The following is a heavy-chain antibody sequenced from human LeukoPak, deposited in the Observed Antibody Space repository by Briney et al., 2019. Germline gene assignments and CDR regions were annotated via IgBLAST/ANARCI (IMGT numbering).Heavy chain of an antibody. V-gene: IGHV1-2*02. D-gene: IGHD3-10*01. J-gene: IGHJ3*02. CDR3: ARDPWFGELSDAFDI. CDR2: INPNSGGT. Sequence: ASVKVSCKASGYTFTGYYMHWVRQAPGQGLEWMGWINPNSGGTNYAQKFQGRVTMTRDTSISTAYMELSRLRSDDTAVYYCARDPWFGELSDAFDIWGQGTMVTVSS. CDR1: GYTFTGYY.